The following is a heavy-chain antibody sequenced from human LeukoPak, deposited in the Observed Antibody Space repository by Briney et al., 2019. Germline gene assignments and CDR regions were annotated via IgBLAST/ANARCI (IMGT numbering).Heavy chain of an antibody. CDR1: GLNLSRNR. Sequence: PGGSLRLSCAASGLNLSRNRMSWVRQAPGKGLEWVANINQDGSAGDYVDSVRGRFTISRDNPKNSLFLQMSSLRAEDTALYYCARHDCSSTSCSQSLDYWGRGTLVTVSS. V-gene: IGHV3-7*01. CDR3: ARHDCSSTSCSQSLDY. D-gene: IGHD2-2*01. CDR2: INQDGSAG. J-gene: IGHJ4*02.